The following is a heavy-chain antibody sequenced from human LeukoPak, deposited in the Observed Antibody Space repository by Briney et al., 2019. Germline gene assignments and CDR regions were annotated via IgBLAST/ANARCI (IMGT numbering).Heavy chain of an antibody. CDR2: IYTSETT. J-gene: IGHJ4*02. Sequence: SETLYLSCTVSGASISSYYGSWIRQPPGKGLEWIGYIYTSETTNFNPALRSRVTISIDTSKNQVSLRLSSVTAADTALYYCARHRSPSSLSFFDIWGQGMLVIVSS. D-gene: IGHD2-2*01. CDR3: ARHRSPSSLSFFDI. CDR1: GASISSYY. V-gene: IGHV4-4*09.